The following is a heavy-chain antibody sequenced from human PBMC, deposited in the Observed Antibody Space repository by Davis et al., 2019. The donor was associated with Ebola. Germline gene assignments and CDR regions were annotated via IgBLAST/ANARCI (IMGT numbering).Heavy chain of an antibody. J-gene: IGHJ5*02. V-gene: IGHV4-59*13. D-gene: IGHD3-10*01. CDR1: GGSISSFY. CDR3: VREGYGWGTSWFDP. Sequence: PSETLSLTCTVSGGSISSFYWNWIRQPPGKGLEWIGHVYNSGTTNYNPSLKSRVTISVDTSKNQFSLKLTSVTAADTAMYYCVREGYGWGTSWFDPWGQGTLVTVSS. CDR2: VYNSGTT.